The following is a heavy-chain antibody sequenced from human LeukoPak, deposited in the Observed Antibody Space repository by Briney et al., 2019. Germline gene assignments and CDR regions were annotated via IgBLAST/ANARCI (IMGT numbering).Heavy chain of an antibody. CDR1: GYTFTSYY. J-gene: IGHJ4*02. CDR2: INPSGGST. D-gene: IGHD3-3*01. CDR3: ERGSGYYTWFLGDY. Sequence: ASVKVSCKASGYTFTSYYMHWVRQAPGQGREGMGIINPSGGSTSYAQKFHGRATMTRDMSTSTVYMELSSLRSEARAVYSCERGSGYYTWFLGDYWGQGTLVTASS. V-gene: IGHV1-46*01.